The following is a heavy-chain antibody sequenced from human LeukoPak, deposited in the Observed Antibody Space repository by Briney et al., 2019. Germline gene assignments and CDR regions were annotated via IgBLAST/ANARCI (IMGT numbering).Heavy chain of an antibody. CDR1: GFTFSSYS. CDR2: ISSSSSYI. CDR3: AKLLDVEGSLDY. J-gene: IGHJ4*02. Sequence: PGGSLRLSCAASGFTFSSYSMNWVRQAPGKGLEWVSSISSSSSYIYYADSVKGRFTISRDNAKNTLYLQMNSLRAEDTAVYYCAKLLDVEGSLDYWGQGTLVTVSS. D-gene: IGHD1-26*01. V-gene: IGHV3-21*01.